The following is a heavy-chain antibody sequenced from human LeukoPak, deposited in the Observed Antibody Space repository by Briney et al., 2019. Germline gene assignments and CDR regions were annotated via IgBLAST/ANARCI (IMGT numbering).Heavy chain of an antibody. Sequence: GSLRLSCAASGFTVSSNYMSWVRQAPGKGLEWVSAISGSGGSTYYADSVKGRFTISRDNSKNTLYLQMNSLRAEDTAVYYCTSPSPTYYYDSSGYAFDIWGQGTMVTVSS. V-gene: IGHV3-23*01. CDR1: GFTVSSNY. J-gene: IGHJ3*02. D-gene: IGHD3-22*01. CDR3: TSPSPTYYYDSSGYAFDI. CDR2: ISGSGGST.